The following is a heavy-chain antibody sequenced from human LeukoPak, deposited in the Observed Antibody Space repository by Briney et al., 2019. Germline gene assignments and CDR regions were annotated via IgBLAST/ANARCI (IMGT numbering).Heavy chain of an antibody. Sequence: ASVKVSCKASGYTFSDYAMHWVRQAPGQRFECMGWIDAGNGDTRYSQKFQGRVTITRDTSASTAYIELRGLRSEDTAMYYCARGSTSDWPLDHWGQETLVTVSS. D-gene: IGHD2-2*01. V-gene: IGHV1-3*01. J-gene: IGHJ4*02. CDR3: ARGSTSDWPLDH. CDR1: GYTFSDYA. CDR2: IDAGNGDT.